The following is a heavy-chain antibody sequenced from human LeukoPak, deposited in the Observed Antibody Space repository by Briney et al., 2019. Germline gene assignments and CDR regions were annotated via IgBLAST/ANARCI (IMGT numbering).Heavy chain of an antibody. J-gene: IGHJ6*03. CDR1: GYSISSGYY. CDR3: AGEGPNMSSGSYSTEPYYYYMDV. Sequence: PSETLSLTCTVSGYSISSGYYWSWIRQPPGKGLEWIGYIYYSGSTNYNPSLKSRVTISVDTSKNQFSLKLSSVTAADTAVYYCAGEGPNMSSGSYSTEPYYYYMDVWGKGTTVTVSS. V-gene: IGHV4-61*01. CDR2: IYYSGST. D-gene: IGHD3-10*01.